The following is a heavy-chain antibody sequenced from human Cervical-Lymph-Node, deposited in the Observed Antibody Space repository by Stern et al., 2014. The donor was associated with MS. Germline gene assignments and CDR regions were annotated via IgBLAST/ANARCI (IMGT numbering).Heavy chain of an antibody. D-gene: IGHD3-22*01. CDR1: GFSLSNARMG. CDR2: IFSNDEK. Sequence: QVTLRESGPVLVKPTETLTLTCPVSGFSLSNARMGVSWIRQPPGKALEWLAHIFSNDEKSYSTSLKSRLTISKDTSKSQVVLTMTNMDPVDTATYYCARIRRTMIVVVLDYWGQGTLVTVSS. V-gene: IGHV2-26*01. CDR3: ARIRRTMIVVVLDY. J-gene: IGHJ4*02.